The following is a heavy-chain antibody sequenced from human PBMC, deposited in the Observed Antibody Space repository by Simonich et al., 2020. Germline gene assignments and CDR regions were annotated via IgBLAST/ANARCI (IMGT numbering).Heavy chain of an antibody. CDR2: ISSSRSYI. D-gene: IGHD1-1*01. Sequence: EVQLVESGGGLVKPGGSLRLSCAASGFTFSSYSMNWVRQAPGKGLEWVSSISSSRSYIYYADSVKGRFTISRDNAKNSLYLQMNSLRAEDTAVYYYARDQLKAFDIWGQGTMVTVSS. CDR3: ARDQLKAFDI. V-gene: IGHV3-21*01. J-gene: IGHJ3*02. CDR1: GFTFSSYS.